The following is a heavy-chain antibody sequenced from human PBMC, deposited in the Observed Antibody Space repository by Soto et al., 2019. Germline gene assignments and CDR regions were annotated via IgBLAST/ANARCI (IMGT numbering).Heavy chain of an antibody. CDR1: GYSFAGYW. CDR3: ARQIYESDKGPNCQYYFDS. D-gene: IGHD5-12*01. J-gene: IGHJ4*02. CDR2: IDPSDSQT. Sequence: GESLKISCKGSGYSFAGYWITWVRQKPGKGLEWMGRIDPSDSQTYYSPSFRGHVTISATKSITTVFLQWSSLRASDTAMYYCARQIYESDKGPNCQYYFDSWGEGTPVTVSS. V-gene: IGHV5-10-1*01.